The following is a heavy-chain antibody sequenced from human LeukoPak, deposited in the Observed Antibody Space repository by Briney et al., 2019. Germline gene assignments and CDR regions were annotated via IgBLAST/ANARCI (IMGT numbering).Heavy chain of an antibody. J-gene: IGHJ4*02. Sequence: SETLSLTCSVSGDSVSTRGYWGWIRQSPGKGLEWIGSIYYSGTTYYNPSLKSRVTISVDTSKNEFSLHLNSVTAADTAVYYCASLGPYSSTWYGDYWGQGIQVTVSS. CDR2: IYYSGTT. D-gene: IGHD6-13*01. V-gene: IGHV4-39*01. CDR3: ASLGPYSSTWYGDY. CDR1: GDSVSTRGY.